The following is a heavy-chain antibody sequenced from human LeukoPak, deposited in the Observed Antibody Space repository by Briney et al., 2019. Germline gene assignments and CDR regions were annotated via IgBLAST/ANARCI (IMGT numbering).Heavy chain of an antibody. J-gene: IGHJ6*02. D-gene: IGHD3-3*01. V-gene: IGHV3-30-3*01. CDR1: GFTFSSYA. Sequence: GGSLRLSCAASGFTFSSYAMHWVRQAPGKGLEGVAVISYDGSNKYYADSVKGRFTISRDNSKNTLYLQMNSLRAEDTAVYYCARDFGYGDFWSGYYAHYYYYGMDVWGQGTTVTVSS. CDR2: ISYDGSNK. CDR3: ARDFGYGDFWSGYYAHYYYYGMDV.